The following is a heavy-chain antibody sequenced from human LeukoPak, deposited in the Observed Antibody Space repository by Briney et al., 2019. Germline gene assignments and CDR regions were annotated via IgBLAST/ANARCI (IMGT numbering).Heavy chain of an antibody. CDR1: GFTFISYG. J-gene: IGHJ3*02. Sequence: GGSLRLSCAASGFTFISYGMSWVRQAPGKGLEWVSLISGSGSSTYYADSVKGRFTISRDNSKNTLYLQMSSLRAEDTAVYYCAKVLYGDFDSFDMWGQGTKVTVSS. CDR3: AKVLYGDFDSFDM. D-gene: IGHD4-17*01. V-gene: IGHV3-23*01. CDR2: ISGSGSST.